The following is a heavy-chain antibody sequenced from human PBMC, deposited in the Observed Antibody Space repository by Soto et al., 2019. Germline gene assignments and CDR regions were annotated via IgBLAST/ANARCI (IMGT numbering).Heavy chain of an antibody. D-gene: IGHD3-3*01. Sequence: GALRLSCAASGFTFSSYAMHWVRQAPGKGLEWVAVISYDGSNKYYADSVKGRFTISRDNSKNTLYLQMNSLRAEDTAVYYCARDRSLPFLEWQTNYYYGMDIWGQGTTVTVSS. V-gene: IGHV3-30-3*01. J-gene: IGHJ6*02. CDR1: GFTFSSYA. CDR3: ARDRSLPFLEWQTNYYYGMDI. CDR2: ISYDGSNK.